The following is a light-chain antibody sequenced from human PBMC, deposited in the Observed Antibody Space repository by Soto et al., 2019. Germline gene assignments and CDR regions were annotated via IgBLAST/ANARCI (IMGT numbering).Light chain of an antibody. V-gene: IGLV2-23*01. Sequence: QSALTQPASVSGSPGQSITISCTGTSSDVGSYNLVSWYQQHPGKAPKLMIYEGSKRPSGVSHRFSGSKSGNTASLTISGRQAEDEADYYCCSYSGSSTDVVFGGGTKLTVL. J-gene: IGLJ2*01. CDR3: CSYSGSSTDVV. CDR1: SSDVGSYNL. CDR2: EGS.